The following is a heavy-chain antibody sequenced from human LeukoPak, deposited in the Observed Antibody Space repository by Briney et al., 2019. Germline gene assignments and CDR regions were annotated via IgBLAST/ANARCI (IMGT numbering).Heavy chain of an antibody. V-gene: IGHV3-33*08. D-gene: IGHD3-22*01. Sequence: GGSLRLSCAASGFTFSSYGMHWVRQAPGKGLEWVAVIWYDGSNKYYADSVKGRFTISRDNSKNTLYLQMNSLRAEDTAVYYCASTYDSSGYYYGDDAFDIWGQGTMVTVSS. J-gene: IGHJ3*02. CDR2: IWYDGSNK. CDR3: ASTYDSSGYYYGDDAFDI. CDR1: GFTFSSYG.